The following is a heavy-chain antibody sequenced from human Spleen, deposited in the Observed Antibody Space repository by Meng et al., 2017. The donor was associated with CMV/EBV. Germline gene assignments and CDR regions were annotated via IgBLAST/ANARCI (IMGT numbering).Heavy chain of an antibody. V-gene: IGHV3-23*03. D-gene: IGHD2-2*02. J-gene: IGHJ4*02. CDR1: GFTFSTYV. CDR3: ARDKYQLLYGY. CDR2: IYSGGSSI. Sequence: GESLKISCAASGFTFSTYVMSWVRQAPGKGLEWVSVIYSGGSSIYYADSVKGRFTISRDDSKNTLYLQMNSLRAEDTAVYYCARDKYQLLYGYWGQGTLVTVSS.